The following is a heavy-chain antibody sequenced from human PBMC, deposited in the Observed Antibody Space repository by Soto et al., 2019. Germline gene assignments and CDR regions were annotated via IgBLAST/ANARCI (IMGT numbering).Heavy chain of an antibody. CDR1: GGSISDISYC. J-gene: IGHJ5*02. CDR2: MFYSGAT. V-gene: IGHV4-39*01. Sequence: SETLSLTCTVSGGSISDISYCWGWIRQPPGKGLQWIGCMFYSGATYYNPSLKNRVTLSVDTSNNEFSLKLVSVTAPDTAVYYCARHKSGSDWLDPWGQGTLGTVSS. CDR3: ARHKSGSDWLDP. D-gene: IGHD2-15*01.